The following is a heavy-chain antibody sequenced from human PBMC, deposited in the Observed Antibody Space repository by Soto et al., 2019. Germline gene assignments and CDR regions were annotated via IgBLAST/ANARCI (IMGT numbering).Heavy chain of an antibody. D-gene: IGHD6-13*01. CDR2: VQSSGST. CDR1: GGSISDYY. CDR3: ASQKYSSSSIFDY. V-gene: IGHV4-59*08. J-gene: IGHJ4*02. Sequence: PSETLSLTCTVSGGSISDYYWGWIRQPPGKGLEWIAYVQSSGSTNYNPSLRSRVTISVDTSKNQFSLRLNSVTAADTAVYYCASQKYSSSSIFDYWGQGALVTVSS.